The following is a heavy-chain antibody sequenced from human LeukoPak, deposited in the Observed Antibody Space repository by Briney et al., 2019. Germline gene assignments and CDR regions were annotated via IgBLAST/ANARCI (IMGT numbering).Heavy chain of an antibody. CDR1: GYSFILYG. D-gene: IGHD5-24*01. Sequence: ASVKVSCKTSGYSFILYGFNWVRQPPGQGPEWMGWISTSTGDRKYTQKFQGRVSLTTDRSTSTAYLELSSLRSDDTAVYCCARDDSYGIFVNVDYWGQGTLVTVSS. J-gene: IGHJ4*02. CDR2: ISTSTGDR. CDR3: ARDDSYGIFVNVDY. V-gene: IGHV1-18*01.